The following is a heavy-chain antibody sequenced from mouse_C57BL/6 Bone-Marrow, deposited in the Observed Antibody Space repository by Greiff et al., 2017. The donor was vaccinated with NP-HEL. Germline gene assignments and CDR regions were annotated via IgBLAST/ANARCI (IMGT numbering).Heavy chain of an antibody. CDR2: IYPRSGNT. CDR3: ARRGCYFAMDY. CDR1: GYTFTSYG. Sequence: QVQLQQSGAELARPGASVKLSCKASGYTFTSYGISWVKQRTGQGLEWIGEIYPRSGNTYYNEKFKGKATLTADKSSSTAYMELRSLTSEDCAVYACARRGCYFAMDYWGQGTSGTVSS. V-gene: IGHV1-81*01. J-gene: IGHJ4*01.